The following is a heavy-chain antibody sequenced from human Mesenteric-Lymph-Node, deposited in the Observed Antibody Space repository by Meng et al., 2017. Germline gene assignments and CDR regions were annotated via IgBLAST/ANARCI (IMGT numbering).Heavy chain of an antibody. J-gene: IGHJ4*02. CDR2: ISGGADPGRT. Sequence: LSLTCAASGFTFSQYSINWVRQAPGKGLEWVSAISGGADPGRTYYADSVKGRFTISRDNAKNSLYLQMDSLSAEDTAVYYCATLGNGGNPDYWGQGTLVTVSS. CDR1: GFTFSQYS. V-gene: IGHV3-21*01. CDR3: ATLGNGGNPDY. D-gene: IGHD4-23*01.